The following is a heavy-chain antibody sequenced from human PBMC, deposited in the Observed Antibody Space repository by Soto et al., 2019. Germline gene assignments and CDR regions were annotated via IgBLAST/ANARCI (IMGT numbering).Heavy chain of an antibody. CDR1: GYTLTSYG. CDR2: ISEYNGNT. Sequence: QVQLVQSGAEVKKPGASVKVSCKASGYTLTSYGISWMRQAPGQGLEWMGWISEYNGNTNYAQRLQGRVTMTTDTAATAGYRELRSLTSDATAVYYCEGDPGYGGNNYYYCGMDVWGHGTTVTVSS. D-gene: IGHD2-15*01. CDR3: EGDPGYGGNNYYYCGMDV. V-gene: IGHV1-18*01. J-gene: IGHJ6*02.